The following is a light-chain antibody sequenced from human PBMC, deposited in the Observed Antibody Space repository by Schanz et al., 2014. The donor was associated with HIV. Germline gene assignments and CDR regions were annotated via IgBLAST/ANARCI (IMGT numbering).Light chain of an antibody. J-gene: IGKJ1*01. CDR3: QQYDSSSWT. V-gene: IGKV3-15*01. Sequence: EIVMTQSPATLSVSPGERATLSCRASQSVSSNLAWYQQKPGQAPRLLIYGASTRVTGIPARFSGSGSGTEFTLTISSLQSDDFATYYCQQYDSSSWTFGLGTKVETK. CDR1: QSVSSN. CDR2: GAS.